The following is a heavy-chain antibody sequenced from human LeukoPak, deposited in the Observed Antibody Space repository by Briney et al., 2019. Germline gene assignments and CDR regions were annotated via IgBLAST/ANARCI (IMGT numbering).Heavy chain of an antibody. V-gene: IGHV4-59*01. D-gene: IGHD3-22*01. CDR3: AAYESSGYVNDAFDI. CDR1: GVSISNDH. CDR2: IYYSGST. Sequence: SETLSLTCTVSGVSISNDHWSWIRQPPGKGLEWIGNIYYSGSTKYNPSLKSRVTISVDRSKNQFSLKLTSVSAADTAVYYCAAYESSGYVNDAFDIWGQGTMVTVSS. J-gene: IGHJ3*02.